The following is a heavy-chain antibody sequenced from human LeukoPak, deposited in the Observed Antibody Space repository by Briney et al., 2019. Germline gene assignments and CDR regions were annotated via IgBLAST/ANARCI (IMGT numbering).Heavy chain of an antibody. CDR2: ISNSGGST. D-gene: IGHD3-22*01. V-gene: IGHV3-23*01. CDR1: GFTFNTYA. CDR3: VKGGSSGYRWFDP. J-gene: IGHJ5*02. Sequence: PGGSLRLSCAASGFTFNTYAMTWVRQAPGKGLEWVSSISNSGGSTYYADSVKGRFTISRDNSKNTLYLQMNSLRAEDTAAYYCVKGGSSGYRWFDPWGQGTLVTVSS.